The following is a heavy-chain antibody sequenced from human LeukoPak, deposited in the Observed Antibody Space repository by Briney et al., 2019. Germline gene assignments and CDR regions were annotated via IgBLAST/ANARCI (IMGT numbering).Heavy chain of an antibody. CDR1: GFTFGDYA. D-gene: IGHD3-10*01. Sequence: GGSLRLSCTASGFTFGDYAMSWFRQAPGKGLEWVGFIRSKAYGGTTEYAASVKGRFTISRDDSKSIAYLHMNSLKTEDTAVYYCTKSSGSYYEYYFDYWGQGTLVTVSS. CDR3: TKSSGSYYEYYFDY. CDR2: IRSKAYGGTT. V-gene: IGHV3-49*03. J-gene: IGHJ4*02.